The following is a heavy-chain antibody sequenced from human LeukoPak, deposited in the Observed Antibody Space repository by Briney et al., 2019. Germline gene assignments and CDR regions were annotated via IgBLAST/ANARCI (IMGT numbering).Heavy chain of an antibody. D-gene: IGHD2-2*01. CDR3: AKDRAPSTSCLFDY. J-gene: IGHJ4*02. V-gene: IGHV3-23*01. CDR1: GFTFSSYA. CDR2: ISGSGGST. Sequence: PGGSLRLSCAASGFTFSSYAMSWVRQAPGKGLEWVSAISGSGGSTYYADSVKGRFTISRDNSKNTLYLQMNSLRAEDTAVYYSAKDRAPSTSCLFDYWGQGTLVTVSS.